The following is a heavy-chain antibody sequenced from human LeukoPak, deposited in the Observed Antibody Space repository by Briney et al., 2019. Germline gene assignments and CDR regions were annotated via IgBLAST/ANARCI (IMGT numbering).Heavy chain of an antibody. CDR1: GGTFSSYA. D-gene: IGHD2-15*01. CDR2: LNPNSGGT. Sequence: ASVKVSCKASGGTFSSYAISWVRQAPGQGLEWMGWLNPNSGGTNYAQKFQGRLTMTRDTSISTAYMELSSLRSDDTAVYYCARPKEAATTFRAFDIWGQGTMVTVSS. V-gene: IGHV1-2*02. CDR3: ARPKEAATTFRAFDI. J-gene: IGHJ3*02.